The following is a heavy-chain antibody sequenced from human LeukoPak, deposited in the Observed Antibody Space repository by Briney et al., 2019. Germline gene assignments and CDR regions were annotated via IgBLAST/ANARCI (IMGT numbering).Heavy chain of an antibody. J-gene: IGHJ4*02. CDR2: IRSKANSYAT. D-gene: IGHD6-25*01. CDR3: TSPLVRR. CDR1: GFTFSGSA. V-gene: IGHV3-73*01. Sequence: GGSLRLSCAASGFTFSGSAMHWVRQASGKGLEWVGRIRSKANSYATAYAASVKGRFTTSRDDSKNTAYLQMNSLKTQDTAVYYCTSPLVRRRGQGTLVTVSS.